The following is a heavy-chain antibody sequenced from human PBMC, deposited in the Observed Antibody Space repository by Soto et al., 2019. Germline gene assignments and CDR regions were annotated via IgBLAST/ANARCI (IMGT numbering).Heavy chain of an antibody. CDR3: ASGIPATARYYFDS. V-gene: IGHV1-69*02. J-gene: IGHJ4*02. D-gene: IGHD6-13*01. CDR1: GGTFSSYT. CDR2: IIPILGIA. Sequence: QVQLVQSGAEVKKPGSSVKVSCKASGGTFSSYTISWVRQAPGQGLEWMGRIIPILGIANYAQKFQGRVTITADKSTSTAYMELSCLRSEDTAVYYCASGIPATARYYFDSWGQGTLVTVSS.